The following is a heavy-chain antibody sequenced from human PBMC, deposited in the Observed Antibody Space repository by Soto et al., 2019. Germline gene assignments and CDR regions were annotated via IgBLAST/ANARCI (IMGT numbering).Heavy chain of an antibody. CDR3: ARRYGGAFDY. J-gene: IGHJ4*02. CDR1: GRSISSYY. Sequence: SDTLSLTCTVSGRSISSYYWSWIRQPPGKGLEWIGYIYYSGSTNYNPSLKSRVTISVDTSKNQFSLKLSSVTAADTAVYYCARRYGGAFDYWGQGTLVTVS. D-gene: IGHD2-21*01. V-gene: IGHV4-59*08. CDR2: IYYSGST.